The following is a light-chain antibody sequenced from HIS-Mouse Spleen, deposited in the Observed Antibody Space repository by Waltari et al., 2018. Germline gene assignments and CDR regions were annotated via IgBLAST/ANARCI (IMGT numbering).Light chain of an antibody. CDR1: IPNIGAGSD. J-gene: IGLJ3*02. CDR3: QSYDSSLSGWV. Sequence: QSVLTQPPSVSGAPGQRVTIPCTGSIPNIGAGSDVHWYQQLPGTAPKLLIYGNSNRPSGVPDRFSGSKSGTSASLAITGLQAEDEADYYCQSYDSSLSGWVFGGGTKLTVL. V-gene: IGLV1-40*01. CDR2: GNS.